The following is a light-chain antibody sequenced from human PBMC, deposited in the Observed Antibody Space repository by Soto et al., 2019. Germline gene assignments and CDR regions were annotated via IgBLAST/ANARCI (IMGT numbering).Light chain of an antibody. CDR1: QTVSSNS. V-gene: IGKV3-20*01. J-gene: IGKJ2*01. CDR3: QQYGYSSFT. CDR2: CAS. Sequence: EIVLTQSPGTLSLSPGERVTLSFRASQTVSSNSLVWYQQKPGQAPRLLIYCASNRATGIPDRFSGSGSVTDFTLTISRLEPEDVAVYYCQQYGYSSFTFGQGTKLEIK.